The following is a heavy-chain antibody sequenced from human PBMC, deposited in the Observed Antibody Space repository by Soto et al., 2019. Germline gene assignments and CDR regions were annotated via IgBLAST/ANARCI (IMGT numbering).Heavy chain of an antibody. Sequence: PSQTLSLTCVISGDSVSSNSAAWNWIRQSPSRGLEWLGRTYYRSKWYNDYAVSVKSRITINPDTSKNQFSLQLNSVTPEDTAVYYCARVLGYCSGGSCPNWFDPWGQGTLVTVS. CDR3: ARVLGYCSGGSCPNWFDP. J-gene: IGHJ5*02. CDR1: GDSVSSNSAA. V-gene: IGHV6-1*01. D-gene: IGHD2-15*01. CDR2: TYYRSKWYN.